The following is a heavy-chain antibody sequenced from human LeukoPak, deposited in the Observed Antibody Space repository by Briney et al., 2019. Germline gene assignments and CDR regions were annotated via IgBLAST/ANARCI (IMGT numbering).Heavy chain of an antibody. V-gene: IGHV1-69*13. CDR3: ARVEEYYYYYGMDV. D-gene: IGHD1-1*01. CDR2: IIPIFGTA. Sequence: GASVKVSCKASGDTFSSYAISWVRQAPGQGLEWMGGIIPIFGTANYAQKFQGRVTITADESTSTAYMELSSLRSEDTAVYYCARVEEYYYYYGMDVWGQGTTVTAFS. CDR1: GDTFSSYA. J-gene: IGHJ6*02.